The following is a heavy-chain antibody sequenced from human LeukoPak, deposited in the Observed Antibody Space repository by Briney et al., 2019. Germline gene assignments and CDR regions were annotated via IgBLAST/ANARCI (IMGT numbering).Heavy chain of an antibody. CDR2: IHPGNSDT. Sequence: GESLKISCKGPGYIFTNYWIGWLRQMPGKGLEWMGIIHPGNSDTRYNPSIQGQVTISADKSVTTAYLQWNSLKASDTAMYYCARTPGPYDSRGYQYWYFDLWGRGTLVTISS. V-gene: IGHV5-51*01. CDR3: ARTPGPYDSRGYQYWYFDL. J-gene: IGHJ2*01. CDR1: GYIFTNYW. D-gene: IGHD3-22*01.